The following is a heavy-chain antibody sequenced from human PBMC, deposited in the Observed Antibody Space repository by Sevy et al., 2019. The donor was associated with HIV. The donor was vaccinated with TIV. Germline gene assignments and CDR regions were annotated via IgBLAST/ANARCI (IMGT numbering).Heavy chain of an antibody. D-gene: IGHD1-7*01. Sequence: GGSLRLSCAASGFTFSSYGMHWVRQAPGKGLEWVAFIRYDGSNKYYADSVKGRFTISRDNSKNTLYLQMNSLRAEDTAVYYCAKVPAGGTTLYYYYYMDVLGKGTTVTVSS. J-gene: IGHJ6*03. CDR2: IRYDGSNK. V-gene: IGHV3-30*02. CDR3: AKVPAGGTTLYYYYYMDV. CDR1: GFTFSSYG.